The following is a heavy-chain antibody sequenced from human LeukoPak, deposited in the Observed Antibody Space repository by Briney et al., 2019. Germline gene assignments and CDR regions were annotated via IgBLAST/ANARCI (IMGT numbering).Heavy chain of an antibody. CDR3: AKSARRYCSGGSCYYFDY. CDR2: IRYDGGNK. D-gene: IGHD2-15*01. J-gene: IGHJ4*02. CDR1: GFTLSSYG. Sequence: PGGSLRLSCAASGFTLSSYGMHWVRQAPGKGLEWVACIRYDGGNKYYADSVKGRFTISRDNSKNTLYLQMNSLRAEDTAVYYCAKSARRYCSGGSCYYFDYWGQGTLVTVSS. V-gene: IGHV3-30*02.